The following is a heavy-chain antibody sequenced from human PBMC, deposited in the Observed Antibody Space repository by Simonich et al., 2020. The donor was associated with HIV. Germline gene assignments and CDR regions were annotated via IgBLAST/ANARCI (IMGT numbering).Heavy chain of an antibody. CDR3: ASGGSISSVWADDY. D-gene: IGHD3-16*01. Sequence: HVQLVESGGGLVQPGRSLRLSCAASGFTFSSYPMHWVRQAPGKELEWVAVISNDGNNKYYAVSVKGRFTISRDNPKNTLYLQMNSLRAEDTAVYYCASGGSISSVWADDYWGQGTLVTVSS. J-gene: IGHJ4*02. CDR1: GFTFSSYP. V-gene: IGHV3-30*07. CDR2: ISNDGNNK.